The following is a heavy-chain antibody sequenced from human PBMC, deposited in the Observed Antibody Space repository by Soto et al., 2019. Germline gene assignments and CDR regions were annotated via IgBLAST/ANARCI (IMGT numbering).Heavy chain of an antibody. J-gene: IGHJ6*02. Sequence: SVKVSCKASGGTFSSYAISWVRQAPGQGLEWMGGIIPIFGTANYAQKFQGRVTITADESTSTAYMELSSLRSEDTAVYYCARESPAATDYYYYYGMDVWGQGTTVTVSS. CDR2: IIPIFGTA. CDR1: GGTFSSYA. V-gene: IGHV1-69*13. CDR3: ARESPAATDYYYYYGMDV. D-gene: IGHD2-2*01.